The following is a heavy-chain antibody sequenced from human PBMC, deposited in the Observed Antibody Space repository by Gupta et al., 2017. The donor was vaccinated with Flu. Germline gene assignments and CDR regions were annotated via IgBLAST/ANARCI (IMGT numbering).Heavy chain of an antibody. CDR2: IIPIFGTA. CDR3: ARDAEKDNLGISYWYFDL. CDR1: GGTFSSYA. V-gene: IGHV1-69*06. J-gene: IGHJ2*01. D-gene: IGHD7-27*01. Sequence: QVQLVQSGAEVKKPGSSVKVSCKASGGTFSSYAISWVRQAPGQGLEWMGGIIPIFGTANYDQKFQGRVTITADKSTSTAYMELSILRSEDTAVYYCARDAEKDNLGISYWYFDLWGRGTLVTVSS.